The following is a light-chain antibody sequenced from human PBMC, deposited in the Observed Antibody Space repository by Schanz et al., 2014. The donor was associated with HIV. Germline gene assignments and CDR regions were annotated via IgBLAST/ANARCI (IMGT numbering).Light chain of an antibody. J-gene: IGKJ3*01. CDR3: QQYGSS. CDR2: DAS. V-gene: IGKV3-20*01. CDR1: QSVTSNY. Sequence: DIVLTQSPGTLSLSPGERATLSCRASQSVTSNYLAWYQQKPGQAPRLLIYDASSRATGIPDRFSGSGSGTDFTLTISRLEPEDFAVYYCQQYGSSFGPGTKVEIK.